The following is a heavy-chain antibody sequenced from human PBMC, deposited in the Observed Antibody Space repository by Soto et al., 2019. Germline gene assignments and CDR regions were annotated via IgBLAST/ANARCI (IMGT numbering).Heavy chain of an antibody. Sequence: SETLSLTCIVSGGSISEKYWNWVRQPPGKRLEWIGLIFANGHTDYNPSLKSRVTMSVDASKNQFSLRLTSMTAAVTAVYYCVASLAASGLNWLDPWGRGTLVTVSS. CDR3: VASLAASGLNWLDP. CDR1: GGSISEKY. J-gene: IGHJ5*02. CDR2: IFANGHT. D-gene: IGHD6-13*01. V-gene: IGHV4-4*07.